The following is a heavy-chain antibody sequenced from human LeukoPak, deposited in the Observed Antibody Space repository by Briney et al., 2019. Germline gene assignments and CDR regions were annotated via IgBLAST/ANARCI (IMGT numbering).Heavy chain of an antibody. Sequence: PGGSLRLSCAASGFTFGTFDMSWVRQAPGKGLEWVSTLACLDASCTEYYADSVKGRFSISRDTSKRTLSLQMNSLRVEDTAIYYCARDSEGCFDYWGQGTLVTVSA. J-gene: IGHJ4*02. D-gene: IGHD3-10*01. CDR3: ARDSEGCFDY. CDR2: LACLDASCTE. V-gene: IGHV3-23*01. CDR1: GFTFGTFD.